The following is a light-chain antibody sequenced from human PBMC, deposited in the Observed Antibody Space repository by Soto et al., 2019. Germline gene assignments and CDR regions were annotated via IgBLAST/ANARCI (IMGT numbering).Light chain of an antibody. J-gene: IGKJ1*01. CDR3: QQYGSSPWT. CDR1: QSVSSSY. Sequence: EIVLTQSPGTLSLSPGERATLSCRAIQSVSSSYLAWYQQKPGQAPRLLIYGASSRATGIPDRFSGSGSGTDFTLTISRLEPEDFAVYYCQQYGSSPWTVGQGTKV. CDR2: GAS. V-gene: IGKV3-20*01.